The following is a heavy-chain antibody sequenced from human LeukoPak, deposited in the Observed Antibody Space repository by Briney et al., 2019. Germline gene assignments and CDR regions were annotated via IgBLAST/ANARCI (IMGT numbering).Heavy chain of an antibody. CDR3: ARNRYYYDSSGYYYGGGAFDI. J-gene: IGHJ3*02. Sequence: GGSLRLSWAAYGFTFSNFWMSWVRQAPGNGLEWVANIKQDGTEIYYVDSVKGRFTISRDNAENSLNLEVDSLRAEDTAVYYCARNRYYYDSSGYYYGGGAFDIWGQGTTVTVSS. D-gene: IGHD3-22*01. CDR1: GFTFSNFW. CDR2: IKQDGTEI. V-gene: IGHV3-7*01.